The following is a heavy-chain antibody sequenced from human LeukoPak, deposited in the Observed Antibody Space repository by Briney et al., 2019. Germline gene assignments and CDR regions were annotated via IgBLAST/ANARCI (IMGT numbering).Heavy chain of an antibody. V-gene: IGHV3-7*04. CDR3: ARDGVAPGIYFDH. D-gene: IGHD2-2*01. CDR2: INQDGSEK. Sequence: QPGGSLRLSCAASGFTFSSHWMSWVRQAPGRGLEGVANINQDGSEKHYVDSVKGRFTISRDNAKNSLYLQMNSLRAEDTAVYFCARDGVAPGIYFDHWGQGTLGTVSS. J-gene: IGHJ4*02. CDR1: GFTFSSHW.